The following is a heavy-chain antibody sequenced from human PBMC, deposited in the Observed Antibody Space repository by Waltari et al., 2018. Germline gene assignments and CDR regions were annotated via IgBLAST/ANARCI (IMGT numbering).Heavy chain of an antibody. Sequence: VQVVESGGGLVQPGGSLRLSCTTSGIHLGPVWLYWARRAPGKGLEWVDNIKEDGTKTYYLHSVWGRFTVSRDNAKDALYLQMDSLRAEDTAVYYCAKDRGSGWQRAFDCWGQGTLVTVSS. J-gene: IGHJ4*02. D-gene: IGHD6-19*01. CDR2: IKEDGTKT. V-gene: IGHV3-7*03. CDR3: AKDRGSGWQRAFDC. CDR1: GIHLGPVW.